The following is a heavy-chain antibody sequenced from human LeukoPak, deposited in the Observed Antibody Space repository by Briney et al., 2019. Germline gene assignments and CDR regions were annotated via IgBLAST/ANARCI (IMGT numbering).Heavy chain of an antibody. CDR2: IYYSGST. V-gene: IGHV4-59*08. CDR1: GGSISSYY. D-gene: IGHD6-13*01. Sequence: PSETLSLTRTVSGGSISSYYWSWIRQPPGKGLEWIGYIYYSGSTNYNPSLKSRVTISVDTSKNQFSLKLSSVTAADTAVYYCARHGDQYSSSWTSDWFDPWGQGTLVTVSS. J-gene: IGHJ5*02. CDR3: ARHGDQYSSSWTSDWFDP.